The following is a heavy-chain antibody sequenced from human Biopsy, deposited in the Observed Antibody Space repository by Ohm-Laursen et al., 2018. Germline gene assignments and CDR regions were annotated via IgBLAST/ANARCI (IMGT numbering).Heavy chain of an antibody. CDR2: MIPSSGKT. Sequence: ASVKVSCKASGYSFSTYGVNWVRQARGQGLEWMGWMIPSSGKTGYAQRFQGRVTLTMNTSISTAYMELSGLRSEDTAVYFCARGYSRRVSIFEASIYWFDTWGQGTLVTVSS. J-gene: IGHJ5*02. CDR1: GYSFSTYG. V-gene: IGHV1-8*01. CDR3: ARGYSRRVSIFEASIYWFDT. D-gene: IGHD6-6*01.